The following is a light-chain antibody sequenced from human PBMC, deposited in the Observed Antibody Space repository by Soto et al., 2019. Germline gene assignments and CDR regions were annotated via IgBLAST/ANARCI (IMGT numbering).Light chain of an antibody. J-gene: IGKJ1*01. CDR3: QQYNRYST. V-gene: IGKV1-5*03. CDR2: KAS. Sequence: DIQMTQSPSTLSASVGARVTITCRASQSISNWLAWYQQKPGKAPKLLIYKASSLESGVPSRFSGSGSGTEFTLTISSLHPDDFATYYCQQYNRYSTFGQGTKVDIK. CDR1: QSISNW.